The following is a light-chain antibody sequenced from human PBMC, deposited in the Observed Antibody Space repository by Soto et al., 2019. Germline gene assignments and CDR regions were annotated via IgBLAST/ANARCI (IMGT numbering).Light chain of an antibody. J-gene: IGLJ1*01. Sequence: QSVLTQPPSASGAPGQRVTISCSGGSSNIGTNYVYWYQHLPGMAPKLLICRTTQRPSGIPDRFSASKSGTSASLAITGLQAEDEGDYYCQSYDSTLSARYVFGTGTKVTVL. CDR3: QSYDSTLSARYV. CDR1: SSNIGTNY. V-gene: IGLV1-47*01. CDR2: RTT.